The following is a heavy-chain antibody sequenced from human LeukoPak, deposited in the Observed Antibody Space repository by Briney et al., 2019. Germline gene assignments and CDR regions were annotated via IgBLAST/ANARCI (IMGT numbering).Heavy chain of an antibody. CDR3: ASDQYYYDSSGYYFNWFDP. V-gene: IGHV3-21*01. CDR1: GFTFSSYS. Sequence: GGSLRLSCAASGFTFSSYSMNWVRQAPGKGLEWVSSISSSSSYIYYADSVKGRFTIYRDNAKNSLYLQMNSLRAEDTAVYYCASDQYYYDSSGYYFNWFDPWGQGTLVTVSS. CDR2: ISSSSSYI. J-gene: IGHJ5*02. D-gene: IGHD3-22*01.